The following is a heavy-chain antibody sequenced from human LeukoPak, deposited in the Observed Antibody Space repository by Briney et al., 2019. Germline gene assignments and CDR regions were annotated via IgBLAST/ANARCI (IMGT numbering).Heavy chain of an antibody. V-gene: IGHV3-53*01. Sequence: GGSLRLSCAASGFTVSSNYMSWVRQAPGKGLEWVSVIYSGGSTYYADSVKGRFTISRDDSKNTLYLQTNSLRAEDTAVYYCARGAAATRGPSKYNWFDPWGQGTLVTVSS. CDR1: GFTVSSNY. CDR2: IYSGGST. CDR3: ARGAAATRGPSKYNWFDP. J-gene: IGHJ5*02. D-gene: IGHD2-15*01.